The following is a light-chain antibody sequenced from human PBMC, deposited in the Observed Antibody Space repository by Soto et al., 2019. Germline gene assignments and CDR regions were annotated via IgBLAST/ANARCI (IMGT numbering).Light chain of an antibody. Sequence: DIVLTQYTDTLSLSPGERAPLSCRASQSVSSYLAWYQQKPGQAPRLLSYDASNRATGIPARFSGSGSGTDFTLTISSLEPEDFAVYYCQQRSNWLITFGQGTRLEIK. J-gene: IGKJ5*01. CDR3: QQRSNWLIT. CDR1: QSVSSY. CDR2: DAS. V-gene: IGKV3-11*01.